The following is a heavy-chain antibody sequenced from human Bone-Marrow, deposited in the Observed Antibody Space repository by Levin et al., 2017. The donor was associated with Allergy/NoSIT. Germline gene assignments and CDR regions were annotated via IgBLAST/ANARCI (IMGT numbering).Heavy chain of an antibody. J-gene: IGHJ6*02. V-gene: IGHV3-30*18. CDR3: AKGSSSWSGWGGYDYDGMDV. CDR1: GFTFSSYG. D-gene: IGHD6-13*01. Sequence: PGGSLRLSCAASGFTFSSYGMHWVRQAPGKGLEWVAVISYDGSNKYYADSVKGRFTISRDNSKNTLYLQMNSLRAEDTAVYYCAKGSSSWSGWGGYDYDGMDVWGQGTTVTVSS. CDR2: ISYDGSNK.